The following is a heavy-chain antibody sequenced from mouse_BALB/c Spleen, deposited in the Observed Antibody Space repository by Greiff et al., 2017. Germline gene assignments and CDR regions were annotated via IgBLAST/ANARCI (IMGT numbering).Heavy chain of an antibody. CDR2: INPYNDGT. V-gene: IGHV1-14*01. CDR1: GYTFTSYV. D-gene: IGHD1-2*01. J-gene: IGHJ2*01. Sequence: EVQRVESGPELVKPGASVKMSCKASGYTFTSYVMHWVKQKPGQGLEWIGYINPYNDGTKYNEKFKGKATLTSDKSSSTAYMELSSLTSEDSAVYYCARGRTTAYFDYWGQGTTLTVSA. CDR3: ARGRTTAYFDY.